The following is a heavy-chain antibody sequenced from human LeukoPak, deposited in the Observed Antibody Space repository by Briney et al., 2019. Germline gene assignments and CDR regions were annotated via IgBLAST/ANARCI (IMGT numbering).Heavy chain of an antibody. J-gene: IGHJ5*02. Sequence: SETLSLTCTVSGYSISSGYYWGWIRQPPGKGLEWIGSIYHSGSTYYNPPLKSRVTISVDTSKNQFSLKLSSVTAADTAVYYCARTGNYDFWSGYSNWFDPWGQGTLVTVSS. D-gene: IGHD3-3*01. CDR1: GYSISSGYY. CDR2: IYHSGST. V-gene: IGHV4-38-2*02. CDR3: ARTGNYDFWSGYSNWFDP.